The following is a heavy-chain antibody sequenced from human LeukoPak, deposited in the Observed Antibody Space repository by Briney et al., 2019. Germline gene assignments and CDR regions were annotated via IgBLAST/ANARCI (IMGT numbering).Heavy chain of an antibody. CDR2: IKPDGSEK. CDR1: GFTLSSYW. D-gene: IGHD3-16*01. V-gene: IGHV3-7*01. CDR3: SRSGGNIYDWALDI. Sequence: GGSLRLSCVASGFTLSSYWISWVRQAPGKGLEWVAKIKPDGSEKYYLDSLRGRLTISRDNGKNSVYPQVTSLRAEDTAVYYCSRSGGNIYDWALDIWGQGTMVTVSS. J-gene: IGHJ3*02.